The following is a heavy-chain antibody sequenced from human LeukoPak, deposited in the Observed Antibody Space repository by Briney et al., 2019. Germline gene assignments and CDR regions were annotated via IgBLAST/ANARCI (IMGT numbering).Heavy chain of an antibody. Sequence: GGSLRLSCAASGFTVDDYGMSWVRQAPGKGLEWLSGINWDGGRTGYADSMKGRFTISRDNAKNSLYLQMNSLRAEDTALYHCARGGTTEGTGGSCFDPWGQGTLVAVSS. CDR1: GFTVDDYG. CDR2: INWDGGRT. D-gene: IGHD1-1*01. V-gene: IGHV3-20*01. CDR3: ARGGTTEGTGGSCFDP. J-gene: IGHJ5*02.